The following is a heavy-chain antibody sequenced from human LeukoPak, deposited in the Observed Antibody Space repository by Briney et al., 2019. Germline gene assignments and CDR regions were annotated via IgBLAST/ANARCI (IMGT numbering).Heavy chain of an antibody. CDR1: GGSFSAYY. J-gene: IGHJ4*02. CDR2: INHSGST. Sequence: SETLSLTCAVYGGSFSAYYWTWIRQPPGKGLEWIGEINHSGSTNYNPSLKSRVTISVDTSKNQFSLKLSSVTAADTAVYYCARHWNRGSRDYWGQGTLVTVSS. V-gene: IGHV4-34*01. D-gene: IGHD1-26*01. CDR3: ARHWNRGSRDY.